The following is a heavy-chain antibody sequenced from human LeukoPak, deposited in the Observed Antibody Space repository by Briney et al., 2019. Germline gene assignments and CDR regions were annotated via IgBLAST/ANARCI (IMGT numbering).Heavy chain of an antibody. CDR2: ISHSGGNT. J-gene: IGHJ3*01. CDR3: AKSDASMVDSAVDV. V-gene: IGHV3-23*01. CDR1: GFNFSSSA. D-gene: IGHD4/OR15-4a*01. Sequence: PGGSLRLSCAASGFNFSSSAMIWVRLDPGKGLEWVSTISHSGGNTYYADSGNSRFTISRDSSKSTLYLQMNSLRAEDTAVYYCAKSDASMVDSAVDVWGQGIMVTESS.